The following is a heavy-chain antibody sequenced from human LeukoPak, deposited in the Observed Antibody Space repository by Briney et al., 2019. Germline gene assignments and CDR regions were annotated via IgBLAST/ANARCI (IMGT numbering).Heavy chain of an antibody. CDR3: TKDDAYSSSWYACDI. Sequence: PGGSLRLSCAASGFTFSDYGMHWVRQAPGKGPEWVAVISYDGNHKCYTDSVKGRFTISRDNSKNTLYLQMSSLRAEDTAVYYCTKDDAYSSSWYACDIWGQGTMVTVSS. V-gene: IGHV3-30*18. CDR2: ISYDGNHK. J-gene: IGHJ3*02. D-gene: IGHD6-13*01. CDR1: GFTFSDYG.